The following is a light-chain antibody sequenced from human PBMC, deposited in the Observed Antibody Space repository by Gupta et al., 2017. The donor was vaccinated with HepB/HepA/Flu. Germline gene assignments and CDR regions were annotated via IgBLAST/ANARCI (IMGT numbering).Light chain of an antibody. Sequence: QPALPQPDSGSGCPEQSSTFTCTGTSCDVGNDNRVCWYQQRPGKAPKLMIFEVTKRPAGVADRFSGSKSGNTASLTISGRQEEDEADYHCCSYAGSSNDGFGTGTKVTVL. J-gene: IGLJ1*01. CDR1: SCDVGNDNR. CDR3: CSYAGSSNDG. CDR2: EVT. V-gene: IGLV2-23*02.